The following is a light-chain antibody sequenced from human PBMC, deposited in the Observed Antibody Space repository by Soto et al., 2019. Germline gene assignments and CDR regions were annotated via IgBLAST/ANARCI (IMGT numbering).Light chain of an antibody. CDR1: QTISTW. V-gene: IGKV1-5*01. Sequence: DIQVTQSPPTLSASVGDRVTITCRASQTISTWMAWYQQKPGKAPKLLVYDASTLQSGAASRFSGSGSGTEFSLTISSLQSDDFATYYCQQYNTYWTVGQGTKVDIK. J-gene: IGKJ1*01. CDR3: QQYNTYWT. CDR2: DAS.